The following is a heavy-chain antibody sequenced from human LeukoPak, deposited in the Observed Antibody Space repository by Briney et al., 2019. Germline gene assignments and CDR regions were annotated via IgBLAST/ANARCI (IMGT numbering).Heavy chain of an antibody. V-gene: IGHV1-69*05. J-gene: IGHJ4*02. CDR3: ARGYCTNSACLGRPYFDH. CDR2: IIPMFGTP. D-gene: IGHD2-8*01. CDR1: GDTFSIYE. Sequence: SVKVSCKASGDTFSIYEISWVRQAPGQGLEWMGDIIPMFGTPNYARRFQGRVTITTDESTSTAYMELNSLTSEDTGVYYCARGYCTNSACLGRPYFDHWGQGTLVTVSS.